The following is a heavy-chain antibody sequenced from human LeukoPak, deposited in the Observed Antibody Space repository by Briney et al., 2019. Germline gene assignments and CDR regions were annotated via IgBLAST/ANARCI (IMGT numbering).Heavy chain of an antibody. CDR2: LSGSSTYI. D-gene: IGHD3-10*01. Sequence: PGGSLRLSCAASGFTFSSYSINWVRQAPGKGLEWLSSLSGSSTYIYYADSVKGRFTVSRDNAKNSLYLQMNRLRAEDTAVYYCARDGTHGSGRHFDYWGQGTLVTVSS. CDR1: GFTFSSYS. CDR3: ARDGTHGSGRHFDY. J-gene: IGHJ4*02. V-gene: IGHV3-21*01.